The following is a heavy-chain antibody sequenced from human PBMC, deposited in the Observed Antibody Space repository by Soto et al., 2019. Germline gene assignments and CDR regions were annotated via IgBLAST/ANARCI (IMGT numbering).Heavy chain of an antibody. Sequence: PSDRMSITFSVSVSSTDIHYHWTWINQPPGKGLEWMGYIFNSGTTFYNPSLTSRLSISMDTSGNHFSLELRSVTAADTAVYYCALALGPTTGLAYWGQRTLVTVSS. CDR1: VSSTDIHYH. CDR2: IFNSGTT. V-gene: IGHV4-30-4*02. CDR3: ALALGPTTGLAY. J-gene: IGHJ4*02. D-gene: IGHD1-26*01.